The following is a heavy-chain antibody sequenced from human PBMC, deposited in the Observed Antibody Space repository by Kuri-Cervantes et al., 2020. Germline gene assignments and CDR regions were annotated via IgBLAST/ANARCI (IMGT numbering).Heavy chain of an antibody. D-gene: IGHD3-3*01. CDR1: GGSISSSNW. CDR2: IYHSGST. CDR3: SREGWNGYDLDP. V-gene: IGHV4-4*02. J-gene: IGHJ5*02. Sequence: SETLSLTCAVSGGSISSSNWWSWVRQPPGKGLEWIGEIYHSGSTNYNPSLKSRVTISMDKSKNHFSLRLSSVTAADTAVYFCSREGWNGYDLDPWGQGTLVTVSS.